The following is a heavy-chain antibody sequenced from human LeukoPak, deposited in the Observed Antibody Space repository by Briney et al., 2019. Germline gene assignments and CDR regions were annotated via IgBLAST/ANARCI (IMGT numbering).Heavy chain of an antibody. V-gene: IGHV4-39*07. CDR2: IYYSGST. Sequence: SETLSLTCTVSGGSISSSSYYWGWIRQPPGKGLEWIGSIYYSGSTNYNPSLKSRVTISVDTSKNQFSLKLSSVTAADTAVYYCARSNYHPLSYYYYGMDVWGQGTTVTVSS. J-gene: IGHJ6*02. CDR1: GGSISSSSYY. CDR3: ARSNYHPLSYYYYGMDV. D-gene: IGHD4-11*01.